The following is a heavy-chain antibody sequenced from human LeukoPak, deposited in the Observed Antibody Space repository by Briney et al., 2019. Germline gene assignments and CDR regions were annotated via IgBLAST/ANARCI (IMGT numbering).Heavy chain of an antibody. CDR3: ARDLYSREDY. CDR2: ISSSSSDI. D-gene: IGHD2-15*01. V-gene: IGHV3-48*02. CDR1: GFPFSSFS. J-gene: IGHJ4*02. Sequence: GGSLRLSCAASGFPFSSFSMTWVRQAPGKGLEWVSYISSSSSDIYYADSVRGRFTVSRDDAKNSLYLQMNSLRDEDTAVYYCARDLYSREDYWGQGTLVTVSS.